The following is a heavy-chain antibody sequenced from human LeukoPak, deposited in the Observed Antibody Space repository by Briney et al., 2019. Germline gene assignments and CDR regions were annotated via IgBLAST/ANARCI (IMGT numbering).Heavy chain of an antibody. CDR3: AKGSYYDSSGSFYFDY. D-gene: IGHD3-22*01. CDR2: ISGSGDNT. J-gene: IGHJ4*02. Sequence: GALRLSCAASGFTFSSYAMSWVRQAPGKGLEWVSGISGSGDNTYYADSVKGRFTISRDNSKNTLYVQVNSLGTEDTAAYYCAKGSYYDSSGSFYFDYWGQGTLVTVSS. V-gene: IGHV3-23*01. CDR1: GFTFSSYA.